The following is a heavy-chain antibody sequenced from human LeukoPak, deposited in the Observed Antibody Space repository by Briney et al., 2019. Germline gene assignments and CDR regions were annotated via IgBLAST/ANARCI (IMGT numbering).Heavy chain of an antibody. CDR1: GGSISSYY. V-gene: IGHV4-59*08. D-gene: IGHD1-26*01. CDR2: IYYSGST. CDR3: ARQGIVGASDY. Sequence: PSETLSLTCTVPGGSISSYYWSWIRQPPGKGLEWIGYIYYSGSTNYNPSLKSRVTISVDTSKNQFSLKLSSVTAADTAVYYCARQGIVGASDYWGQGTLVTVSS. J-gene: IGHJ4*02.